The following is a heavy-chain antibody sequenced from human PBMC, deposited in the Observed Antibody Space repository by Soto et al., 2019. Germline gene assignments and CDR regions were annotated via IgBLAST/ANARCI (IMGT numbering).Heavy chain of an antibody. CDR2: IYYSGST. CDR3: ARAADDDSNHWDY. Sequence: QVQLQESGPGLVKPSQTLSLTCTVSGGSISSDGYYLSWIRQHPGKGLEWIGYIYYSGSTYYNPSHNSRVTISVDTSKIQFSLKRSSVTAADTAVYYCARAADDDSNHWDYWGQGTLVTVSS. D-gene: IGHD3-22*01. J-gene: IGHJ4*02. V-gene: IGHV4-31*03. CDR1: GGSISSDGYY.